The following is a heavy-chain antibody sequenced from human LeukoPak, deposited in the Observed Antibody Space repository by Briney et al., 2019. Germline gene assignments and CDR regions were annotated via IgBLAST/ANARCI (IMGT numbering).Heavy chain of an antibody. Sequence: GSLRLSCAASGFTFSSYAMHWVRQAPGKGLEWVAVISYDGSNKYYADSVKGRFTISRDNSKNTLYLQMNSLRAEDTAVYYCARGTDILTGYYSVSYFDYWGQGTLVTVSS. V-gene: IGHV3-30*04. CDR2: ISYDGSNK. CDR1: GFTFSSYA. J-gene: IGHJ4*02. D-gene: IGHD3-9*01. CDR3: ARGTDILTGYYSVSYFDY.